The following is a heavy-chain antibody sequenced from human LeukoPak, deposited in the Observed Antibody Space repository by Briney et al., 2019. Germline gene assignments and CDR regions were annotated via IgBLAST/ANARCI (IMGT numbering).Heavy chain of an antibody. CDR1: GGSFSGYY. CDR3: ARGRSGSYSSGWYGNYYMDV. D-gene: IGHD6-19*01. J-gene: IGHJ6*03. CDR2: INHSGST. Sequence: SETLSLTCAVYGGSFSGYYWSWIRQPPGKGLEWIGEINHSGSTNYNPSLKSRVTISVDTSKNQFSLKLSSVTAADTAVYYCARGRSGSYSSGWYGNYYMDVWDKGTTVTVSS. V-gene: IGHV4-34*01.